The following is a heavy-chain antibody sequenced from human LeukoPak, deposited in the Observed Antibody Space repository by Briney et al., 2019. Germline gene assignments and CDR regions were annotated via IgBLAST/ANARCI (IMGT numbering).Heavy chain of an antibody. CDR3: ARAGTCSSTSCDGGIEY. J-gene: IGHJ4*02. Sequence: GGSLRLSCAASGFAFSSYNMKWVRQAPGKGLEWVSFISTTSTYIYYADSVKGRFTVSRDNSKNLLYLQMDSLRVEDTAIYYCARAGTCSSTSCDGGIEYWGQGTLVTVSS. CDR2: ISTTSTYI. V-gene: IGHV3-21*06. CDR1: GFAFSSYN. D-gene: IGHD2-2*01.